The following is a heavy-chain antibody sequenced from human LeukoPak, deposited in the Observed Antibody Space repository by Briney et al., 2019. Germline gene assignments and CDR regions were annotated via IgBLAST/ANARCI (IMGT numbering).Heavy chain of an antibody. V-gene: IGHV3-23*01. J-gene: IGHJ3*02. CDR3: ARAKRLLWFGELLNDAFDI. D-gene: IGHD3-10*01. CDR2: ISGSGGST. CDR1: GFTFSSYG. Sequence: PGGSLRLSCAVSGFTFSSYGMSWVRQAPGKGLEWVSAISGSGGSTYYADSVKGRFTISRDNAKNSLYLQMNSLRAEDTAVYYCARAKRLLWFGELLNDAFDIWGQGTMVTVSS.